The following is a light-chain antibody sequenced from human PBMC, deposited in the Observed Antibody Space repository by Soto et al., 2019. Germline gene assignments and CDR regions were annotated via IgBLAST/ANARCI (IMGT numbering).Light chain of an antibody. CDR1: QSLLHSNGYNY. CDR2: LAS. J-gene: IGKJ1*01. V-gene: IGKV2-28*01. CDR3: QQYGSSPS. Sequence: DIVLTQSTLSLPVTPGEPASISCRSSQSLLHSNGYNYLAWFLQKAGQSPQLLIYLASSRASGVPDRFSGSGSGTDFTLTISRLDPEDFAVYYCQQYGSSPSFGQGTKVDIK.